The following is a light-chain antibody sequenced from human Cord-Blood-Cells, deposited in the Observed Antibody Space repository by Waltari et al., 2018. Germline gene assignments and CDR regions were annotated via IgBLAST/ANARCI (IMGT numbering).Light chain of an antibody. CDR3: NSRDSSGNHLV. V-gene: IGLV3-19*01. CDR2: GKN. CDR1: SLRSYY. J-gene: IGLJ3*02. Sequence: SSELTQDPAVSVALGQTVRTTCQGASLRSYYASWYQQKPGQAPVLVIYGKNNRHSGIPDRFSGSSSGNTASLTITGAQAEDEADYYCNSRDSSGNHLVFGGGTKLTVL.